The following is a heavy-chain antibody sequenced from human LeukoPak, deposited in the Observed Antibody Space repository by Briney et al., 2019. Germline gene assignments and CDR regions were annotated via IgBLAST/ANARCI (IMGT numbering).Heavy chain of an antibody. V-gene: IGHV3-21*04. CDR1: GFTFSSYS. CDR2: ISSSSSYI. J-gene: IGHJ4*02. Sequence: GGTLRLSCAASGFTFSSYSMNWVRQAPGKGLEWVSSISSSSSYIHYADSVKGRFTISRDNAKNSLYLQMNSLRAEDTALYYCARCRHSYDSSGFPHYWGQGTLVTVSS. D-gene: IGHD3-22*01. CDR3: ARCRHSYDSSGFPHY.